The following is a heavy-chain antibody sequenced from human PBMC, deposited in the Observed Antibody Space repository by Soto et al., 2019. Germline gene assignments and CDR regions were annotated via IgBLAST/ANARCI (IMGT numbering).Heavy chain of an antibody. J-gene: IGHJ4*02. D-gene: IGHD5-18*01. CDR2: IYYTGST. CDR3: ARSGYSYGPNPLLY. Sequence: SESLSLTCTVSGGSISNYYWSWIWQPPWRGLEWIGYIYYTGSTNYNPSLNSRVTISIDTSKNQFSLNLTSVTAADTAVYYCARSGYSYGPNPLLYWGQGTLVTVSS. V-gene: IGHV4-59*01. CDR1: GGSISNYY.